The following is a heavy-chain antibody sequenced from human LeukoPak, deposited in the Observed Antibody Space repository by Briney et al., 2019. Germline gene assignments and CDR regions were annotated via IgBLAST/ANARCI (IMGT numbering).Heavy chain of an antibody. D-gene: IGHD4-23*01. V-gene: IGHV4-59*01. CDR2: IFHSGNT. CDR1: GTSIRNYY. CDR3: ARAPTVVTPYYFDY. Sequence: SETLSLTCTVSGTSIRNYYWTWIRQPPGKGLEWLGNIFHSGNTNYNPSLKSRVTISLEPSKNQFFLRLNSVTAADTAVYYCARAPTVVTPYYFDYWGQGTLVTVSS. J-gene: IGHJ4*02.